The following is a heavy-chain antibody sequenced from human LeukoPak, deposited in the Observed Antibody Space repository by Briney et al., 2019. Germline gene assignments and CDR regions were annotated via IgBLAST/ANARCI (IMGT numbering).Heavy chain of an antibody. V-gene: IGHV1-18*01. D-gene: IGHD3-22*01. CDR2: ISAYNGNT. CDR1: GYTFTSYG. J-gene: IGHJ4*02. CDR3: ARGSKYYYDSSGYYYGEY. Sequence: ASVKVSCKASGYTFTSYGISWVRQAPGQGLEWMGWISAYNGNTNYAQKLQGRVTMTTDTSTSTAYMELRSLRPDDTAVYYCARGSKYYYDSSGYYYGEYWGQGTLVTVSS.